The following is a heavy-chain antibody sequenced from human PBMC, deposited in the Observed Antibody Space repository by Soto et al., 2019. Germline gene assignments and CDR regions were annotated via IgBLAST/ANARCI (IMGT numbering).Heavy chain of an antibody. CDR1: GYTFTRFG. Sequence: QVQLVQSGTEVKKPGASVKVSCKASGYTFTRFGISWVRQAPGQGLEWLGCISGYNGNTKYAEKVQGRVTMTADSSTNTAYLEMRNLRSDDTAVYYCASDSPIFGVVLIRSWGQGTLVTVSS. J-gene: IGHJ5*02. CDR3: ASDSPIFGVVLIRS. D-gene: IGHD3-3*01. CDR2: ISGYNGNT. V-gene: IGHV1-18*01.